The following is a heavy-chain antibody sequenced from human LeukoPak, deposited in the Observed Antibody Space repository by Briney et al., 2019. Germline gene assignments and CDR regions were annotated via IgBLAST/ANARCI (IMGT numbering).Heavy chain of an antibody. CDR2: ISGSGGST. CDR1: GFTLSSYA. CDR3: AKDLYVGATTNWFDP. Sequence: GGSLRLSCAASGFTLSSYAMSWVRQAPGKGLEWVSAISGSGGSTYYADSVKGRFTISRDNSKNTLYLQMNSLRAEDTAVYYCAKDLYVGATTNWFDPWGQGTLVTVSS. V-gene: IGHV3-23*01. D-gene: IGHD1-26*01. J-gene: IGHJ5*02.